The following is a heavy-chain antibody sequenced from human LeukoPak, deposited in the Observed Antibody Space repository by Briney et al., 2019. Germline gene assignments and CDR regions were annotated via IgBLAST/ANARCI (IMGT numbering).Heavy chain of an antibody. Sequence: SVKVSCKASGGTFSNYVINWVRQAPGQGLEWMGWISAYNGNTNYAQKLQGRVTMTTDTSTSTAYMELRSLRSDDTGVYYCAIPRGVGYDFWSGYRGVYWFDPWGQGTLVTVSS. CDR2: ISAYNGNT. V-gene: IGHV1-18*01. D-gene: IGHD3-3*01. CDR3: AIPRGVGYDFWSGYRGVYWFDP. J-gene: IGHJ5*02. CDR1: GGTFSNYV.